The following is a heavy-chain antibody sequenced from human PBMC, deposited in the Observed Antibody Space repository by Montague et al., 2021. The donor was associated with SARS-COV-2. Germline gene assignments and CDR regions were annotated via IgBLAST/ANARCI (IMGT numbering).Heavy chain of an antibody. Sequence: SAKVSFKASGYTFTSYDINWVRQATGQGLEWMGWMNPNSGNTGYAQKFQGRVTMTRNTSISTAYMGLSSLRSEDTAVYYCARAQYYYDSSGYYPAYWGQGTLVTVSS. CDR2: MNPNSGNT. D-gene: IGHD3-22*01. CDR3: ARAQYYYDSSGYYPAY. V-gene: IGHV1-8*01. J-gene: IGHJ4*02. CDR1: GYTFTSYD.